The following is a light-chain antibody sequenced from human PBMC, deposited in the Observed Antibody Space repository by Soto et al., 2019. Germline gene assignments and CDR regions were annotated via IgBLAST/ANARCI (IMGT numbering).Light chain of an antibody. Sequence: EIVLTQSPGTLSLSPGERAILSCRASQSVSSNYLAWYRQRPGQAPSLLIYGASSRATGIPDRFSGSGSGTDFTLTISRLEPEDFAVYYCQQYGSSLSITFGQGTRLEIK. V-gene: IGKV3-20*01. CDR3: QQYGSSLSIT. CDR2: GAS. CDR1: QSVSSNY. J-gene: IGKJ5*01.